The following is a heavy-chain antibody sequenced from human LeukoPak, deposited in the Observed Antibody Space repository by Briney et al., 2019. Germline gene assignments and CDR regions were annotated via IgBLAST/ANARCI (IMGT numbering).Heavy chain of an antibody. J-gene: IGHJ1*01. CDR1: GFTFSSYG. V-gene: IGHV3-30*02. Sequence: GGSLRLSCAASGFTFSSYGMHWVRQAPGKGLEWVAFIRYDGSNKYYVDSVKGRFTISRDNSKNTLYLQMNSLRAEDTAVYYCARGPYCGGDCYPEYFQHWGQGTLVTVSS. CDR2: IRYDGSNK. CDR3: ARGPYCGGDCYPEYFQH. D-gene: IGHD2-21*02.